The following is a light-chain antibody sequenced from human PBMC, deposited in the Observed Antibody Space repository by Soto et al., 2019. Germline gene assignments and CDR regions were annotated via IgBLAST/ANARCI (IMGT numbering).Light chain of an antibody. CDR3: SLYTITDTRV. CDR2: DVS. CDR1: SSDVGGYNY. Sequence: QSVLTQPASVSGSPGQSITISCTGTSSDVGGYNYVSWYQQHPGKAPKLMIYDVSDRPSGVSNRFSGSKSGITASLTISGIQGEDEADYSYSLYTITDTRVFGTGTKVTVL. J-gene: IGLJ1*01. V-gene: IGLV2-14*03.